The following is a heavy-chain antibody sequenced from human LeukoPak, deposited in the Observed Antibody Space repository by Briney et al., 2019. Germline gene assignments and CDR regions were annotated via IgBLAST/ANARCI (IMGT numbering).Heavy chain of an antibody. CDR1: GFTFSSYG. CDR2: IWYDGSNK. Sequence: PGGSLRLSCAASGFTFSSYGMHWVRQAPGKGLEWVAVIWYDGSNKYYADSVKGRFTISRDNSKNTLYLQMNSLRAEDTAVYYCARGSTGYYGSGSYYNVGVGYMDVWGKGTTVTVSS. V-gene: IGHV3-33*01. D-gene: IGHD3-10*01. CDR3: ARGSTGYYGSGSYYNVGVGYMDV. J-gene: IGHJ6*03.